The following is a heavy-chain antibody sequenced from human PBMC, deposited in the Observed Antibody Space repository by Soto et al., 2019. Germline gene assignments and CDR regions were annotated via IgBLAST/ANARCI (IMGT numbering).Heavy chain of an antibody. CDR1: GFTFDDYA. J-gene: IGHJ3*02. D-gene: IGHD6-13*01. Sequence: GGSLRLSCAASGFTFDDYAMHWVRQAPGKGLEWVSGISWNSGSIGYADSVKGRFTISRDNAKNSLYLQMNSLRAEDTALYYCAKVAGAAGYDAFDIWGQGTMVTVSS. V-gene: IGHV3-9*01. CDR3: AKVAGAAGYDAFDI. CDR2: ISWNSGSI.